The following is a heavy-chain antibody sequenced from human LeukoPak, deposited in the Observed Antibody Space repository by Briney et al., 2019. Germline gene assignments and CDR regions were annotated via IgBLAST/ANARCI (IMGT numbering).Heavy chain of an antibody. V-gene: IGHV4-59*01. J-gene: IGHJ4*02. D-gene: IGHD2-8*01. CDR1: GGSISSSY. CDR3: GPLDPNGRNYFDY. CDR2: IYYSGST. Sequence: PSETLSLTCTVSGGSISSSYWRSIRQPPGKGLEWIAYIYYSGSTNYNPSLKSRATISIDTSKNQFSLNLTSVTAADTAVYYCGPLDPNGRNYFDYWGQGTLVTVSS.